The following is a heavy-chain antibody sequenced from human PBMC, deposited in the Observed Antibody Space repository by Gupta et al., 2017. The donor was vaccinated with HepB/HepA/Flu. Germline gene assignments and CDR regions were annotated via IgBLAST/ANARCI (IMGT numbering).Heavy chain of an antibody. Sequence: QVQLVESGGGVVHPGRSLRPSCEGPGFIFSNYAVHWVRQAPGKGLEWLTFMSFDGSDKFYADSVRGRFAISRDNTKNTLFLQMNSLKSDDTAIYYCARAVGGPRSYFFDYWGQGIWVTVTS. D-gene: IGHD6-19*01. CDR3: ARAVGGPRSYFFDY. J-gene: IGHJ4*02. V-gene: IGHV3-30*09. CDR1: GFIFSNYA. CDR2: MSFDGSDK.